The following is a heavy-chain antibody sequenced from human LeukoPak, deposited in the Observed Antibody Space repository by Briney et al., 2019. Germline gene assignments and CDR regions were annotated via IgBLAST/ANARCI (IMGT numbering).Heavy chain of an antibody. J-gene: IGHJ3*02. CDR1: GYTFTGYY. V-gene: IGHV1-2*02. CDR3: AKWELPDGAFDI. Sequence: GASVKVSCKASGYTFTGYYMHWVRQAPGQGLEWMGWINPNSGGTNYAQKFQGRVTMTRDTSISTAYMALSRLRSDDTAVYYCAKWELPDGAFDIWGQGTMVTVSS. D-gene: IGHD1-26*01. CDR2: INPNSGGT.